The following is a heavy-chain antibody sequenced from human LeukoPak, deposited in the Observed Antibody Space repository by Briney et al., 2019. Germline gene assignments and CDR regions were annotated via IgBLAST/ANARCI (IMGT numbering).Heavy chain of an antibody. D-gene: IGHD6-6*01. CDR3: ARRYGSSSYYFDY. CDR2: ISSSGSTR. V-gene: IGHV3-48*03. CDR1: GFTFSSYE. Sequence: GGALRLSCAASGFTFSSYEMNWVRQAPGKGGEGVAYISSSGSTRYYADSVRGGFTTSTDNSNSPLYLEMNTLRGDDTALYYCARRYGSSSYYFDYWGQGTLVTVSS. J-gene: IGHJ4*02.